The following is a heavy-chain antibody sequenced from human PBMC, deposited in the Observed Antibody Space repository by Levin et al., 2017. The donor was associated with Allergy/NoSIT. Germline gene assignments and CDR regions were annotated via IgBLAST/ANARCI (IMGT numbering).Heavy chain of an antibody. CDR3: ARAPARSNWFFDL. CDR2: IHNSGDT. Sequence: SETLSLSCTGWPGLISIYYWSWIRQPAGKGLEWIGLIHNSGDTNYNPSLKSRVTMSVDTSKNQFSLRLSSVTAADTAIYYCARAPARSNWFFDLWGRGTLVTVSS. J-gene: IGHJ2*01. V-gene: IGHV4-4*07. CDR1: PGLISIYY. D-gene: IGHD1-14*01.